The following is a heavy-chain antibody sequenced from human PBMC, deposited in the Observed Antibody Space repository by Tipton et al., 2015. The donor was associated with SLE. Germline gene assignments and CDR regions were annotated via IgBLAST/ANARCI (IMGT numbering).Heavy chain of an antibody. CDR2: INHSGST. J-gene: IGHJ4*02. V-gene: IGHV4-34*01. CDR3: ARRGVDTAMAYYFDY. Sequence: TLSLTCAVYGGSFSGYYWSWIHQPPGKGLEWIGEINHSGSTNYNPSLKSRVTISVDTSKNQFSLKLSSVTAADTAVYYCARRGVDTAMAYYFDYWGQGTLVTVSS. CDR1: GGSFSGYY. D-gene: IGHD5-18*01.